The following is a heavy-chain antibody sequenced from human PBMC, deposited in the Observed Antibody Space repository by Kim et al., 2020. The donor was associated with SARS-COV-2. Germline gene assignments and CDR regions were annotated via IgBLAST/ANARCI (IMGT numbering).Heavy chain of an antibody. CDR3: ARDQQWLASYYYYYGMDV. V-gene: IGHV6-1*01. D-gene: IGHD6-19*01. J-gene: IGHJ6*02. CDR2: TYYRSKWYN. Sequence: SQTLSLTCAISGDSVSSNSAAWNWIRQSPSRGLEWLGRTYYRSKWYNDYAVSVKSRITINPDTSKNQFSLQLNSVTPEDTAVYYCARDQQWLASYYYYYGMDVWGQGTTVTVSS. CDR1: GDSVSSNSAA.